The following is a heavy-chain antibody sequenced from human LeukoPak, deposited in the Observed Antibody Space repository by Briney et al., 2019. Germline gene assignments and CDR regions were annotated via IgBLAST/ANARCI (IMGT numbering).Heavy chain of an antibody. D-gene: IGHD3-22*01. CDR2: INHSGGT. V-gene: IGHV4-34*01. CDR3: ARDYYDSSGYRLNDY. Sequence: PSETLSLTCAVYGGSFSGYYWSWIRQPPGKGPEWIGEINHSGGTNYNPSLKSRVTISVDTSKNQFSLKLSSVTAADTAVYYCARDYYDSSGYRLNDYWGQGTLVTVSS. J-gene: IGHJ4*02. CDR1: GGSFSGYY.